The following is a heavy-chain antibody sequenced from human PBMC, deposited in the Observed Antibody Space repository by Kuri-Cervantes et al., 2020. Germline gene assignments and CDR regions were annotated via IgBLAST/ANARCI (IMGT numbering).Heavy chain of an antibody. D-gene: IGHD6-6*01. Sequence: GESLKISCAASGFTFSSYWMSWVRQAPGKGLEWVANIKQDGSEKYYVDSVKGRFTISRDNAKNSLYLQMNSLRAEDTAVYYCAKLGSSLMGAAWFDPWGQGTLVTVSS. J-gene: IGHJ5*02. CDR1: GFTFSSYW. CDR2: IKQDGSEK. CDR3: AKLGSSLMGAAWFDP. V-gene: IGHV3-7*01.